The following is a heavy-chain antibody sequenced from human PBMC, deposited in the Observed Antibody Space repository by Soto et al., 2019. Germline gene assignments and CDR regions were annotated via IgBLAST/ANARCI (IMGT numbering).Heavy chain of an antibody. J-gene: IGHJ4*02. D-gene: IGHD5-12*01. CDR2: IIPIFGTA. V-gene: IGHV1-69*13. Sequence: SVKVSCKASGGTFNSYAISWVRQAPGQGLEWMGGIIPIFGTANYAQKFHGRVTITADESTSTAYMELSSLRSEDTAVYYCASDLEMATILWDWGQGTLVTVPQ. CDR1: GGTFNSYA. CDR3: ASDLEMATILWD.